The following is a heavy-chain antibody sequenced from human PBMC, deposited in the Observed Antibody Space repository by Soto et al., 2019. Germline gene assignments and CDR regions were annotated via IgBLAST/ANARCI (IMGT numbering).Heavy chain of an antibody. J-gene: IGHJ6*02. D-gene: IGHD1-26*01. CDR2: IRNKANSYTI. Sequence: GGSLRLSCAASGFTFSDHYMDWVRQAPGKGLEWVGRIRNKANSYTIEYAASVKGRFTISRDDSKNSVYLQMNSLKTEDTAVYYCARVGLWSYYGLDVWGQGTTVTVSS. CDR3: ARVGLWSYYGLDV. V-gene: IGHV3-72*01. CDR1: GFTFSDHY.